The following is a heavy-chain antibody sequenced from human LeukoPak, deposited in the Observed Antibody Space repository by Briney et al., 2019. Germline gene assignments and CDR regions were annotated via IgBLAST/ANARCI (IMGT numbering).Heavy chain of an antibody. D-gene: IGHD2-15*01. J-gene: IGHJ5*02. CDR1: GGSISSYY. CDR2: IYHSGST. CDR3: ARSNWGRCSGGSCYSNWFDP. V-gene: IGHV4-59*12. Sequence: SETLSLTCTVSGGSISSYYWSWIRQPPGKGLEWIGYIYHSGSTYYNPSLKSRVTISVDRSKNQFSLKLSSVTAADTAVYYCARSNWGRCSGGSCYSNWFDPWGQGTLVTVSS.